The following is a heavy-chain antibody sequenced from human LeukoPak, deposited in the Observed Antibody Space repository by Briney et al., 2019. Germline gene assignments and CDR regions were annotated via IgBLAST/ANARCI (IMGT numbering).Heavy chain of an antibody. CDR1: GFTFNKYW. CDR3: AREETVATIAYLDL. J-gene: IGHJ4*02. CDR2: IKHDGSER. V-gene: IGHV3-7*03. Sequence: GGSLRLSCAASGFTFNKYWVNWVRQGPGKGREWVATIKHDGSERNYGESVKGRFIISRDNSKNSLVLELNSLRAEDTAIYYCAREETVATIAYLDLWGQGTLVTVSS. D-gene: IGHD5-12*01.